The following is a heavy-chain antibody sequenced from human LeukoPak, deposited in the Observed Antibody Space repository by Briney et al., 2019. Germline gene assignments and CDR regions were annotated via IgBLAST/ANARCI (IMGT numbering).Heavy chain of an antibody. CDR3: ARHKDSGDYPLGY. CDR2: IYYSGNT. D-gene: IGHD4-17*01. CDR1: GGSVSGYY. Sequence: SETLSLTCTVSGGSVSGYYWSWIRQPPGKGLEWIGYIYYSGNTNYNPSLKSRLIMSLDTSKNHFSLKLNSVTAADTAVYYCARHKDSGDYPLGYWGQGILVSVSS. V-gene: IGHV4-59*02. J-gene: IGHJ4*02.